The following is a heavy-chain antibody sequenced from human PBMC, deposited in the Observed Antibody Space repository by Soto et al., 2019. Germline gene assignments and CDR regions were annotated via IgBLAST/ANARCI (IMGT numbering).Heavy chain of an antibody. CDR3: ARSQGLDFDY. V-gene: IGHV1-18*04. CDR2: INPYNGNT. J-gene: IGHJ4*02. Sequence: GASVKGSCKASGYTFTNYYRHWVRQAPGQGLEWMGLINPYNGNTNYAQKLQGRVTMTTDTSTSTAYMELRSLRSDDTAVYYCARSQGLDFDYWGQGTLVTVSS. CDR1: GYTFTNYY.